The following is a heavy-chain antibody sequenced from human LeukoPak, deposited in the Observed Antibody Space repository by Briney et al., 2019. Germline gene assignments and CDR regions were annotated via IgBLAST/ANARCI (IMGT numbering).Heavy chain of an antibody. CDR1: RYTFTDYY. V-gene: IGHV1-2*02. CDR3: ASRNWNYVDDAFDI. CDR2: INPNSGGT. Sequence: GASVKVSCKASRYTFTDYYVHWVRQAPGQGLEWMGWINPNSGGTNYAQKFQGRVTMTRDTSISTAYMELSRLRSDDTAVYYCASRNWNYVDDAFDIWGQGTMVTVSS. J-gene: IGHJ3*02. D-gene: IGHD1-7*01.